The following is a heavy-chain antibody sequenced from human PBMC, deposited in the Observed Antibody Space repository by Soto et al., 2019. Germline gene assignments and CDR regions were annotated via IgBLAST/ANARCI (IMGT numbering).Heavy chain of an antibody. CDR3: ARDSSGWSPSYYYGMDV. CDR2: IIPIFGTA. J-gene: IGHJ6*02. V-gene: IGHV1-69*01. Sequence: QVQLVQSGAEVKKPGSSVKVSCKASGGTFSSYAISWVRQAPGQGLEWMGGIIPIFGTANYAQKFQGRVTITADESTSTAYMELSSLRSEDTAVYYCARDSSGWSPSYYYGMDVWGQGTTVTVSS. D-gene: IGHD6-19*01. CDR1: GGTFSSYA.